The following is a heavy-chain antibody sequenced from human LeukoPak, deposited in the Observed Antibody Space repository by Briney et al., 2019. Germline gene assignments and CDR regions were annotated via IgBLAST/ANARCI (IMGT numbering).Heavy chain of an antibody. Sequence: SVKVSCKASGGTFSNYAISWVRQAPGQGLEWMGRFMPIFGTANHAQKFQGRVTITTDESTTTAYMQLSSLKSEDTAVYYCARGESYTSSGYYYWGQGTLVTVSS. D-gene: IGHD3-22*01. CDR1: GGTFSNYA. V-gene: IGHV1-69*05. CDR2: FMPIFGTA. CDR3: ARGESYTSSGYYY. J-gene: IGHJ4*02.